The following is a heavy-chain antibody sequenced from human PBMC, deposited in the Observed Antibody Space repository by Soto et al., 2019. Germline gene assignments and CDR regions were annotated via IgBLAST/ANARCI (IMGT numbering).Heavy chain of an antibody. D-gene: IGHD4-17*01. CDR3: ARRRTFYGDYEDYYFDY. CDR2: IYYSGST. J-gene: IGHJ4*02. CDR1: GGSISSYY. Sequence: SETLSITCTVSGGSISSYYWSWIRQPPGKGLEWIGYIYYSGSTNYNPSLKSRVIISVDTSKNQFSLKLSSVTAADTAVYYCARRRTFYGDYEDYYFDYWGQGTLVTVSS. V-gene: IGHV4-59*08.